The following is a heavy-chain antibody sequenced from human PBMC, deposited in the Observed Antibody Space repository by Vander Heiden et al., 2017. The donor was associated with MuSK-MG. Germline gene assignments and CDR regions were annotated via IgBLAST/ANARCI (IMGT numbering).Heavy chain of an antibody. CDR3: AKRILTGYSKYYYYGMDV. D-gene: IGHD3-9*01. Sequence: EVQLLESGGGLVQPGGSLRLSCAASGFTFSSYAMSWVRQAPGKGLEWVSAISDSGGNTYYADSVKGRFTISRDNSKNTLYLQMNNLRAEDTAVYYCAKRILTGYSKYYYYGMDVWGQGTTVTVSS. CDR2: ISDSGGNT. J-gene: IGHJ6*02. CDR1: GFTFSSYA. V-gene: IGHV3-23*01.